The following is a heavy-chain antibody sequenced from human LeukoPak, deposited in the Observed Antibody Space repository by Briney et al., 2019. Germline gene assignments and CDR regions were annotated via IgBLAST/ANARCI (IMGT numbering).Heavy chain of an antibody. CDR3: ARELRRVDP. D-gene: IGHD1-7*01. CDR2: MNPNRGNT. J-gene: IGHJ5*02. V-gene: IGHV1-8*01. CDR1: GYTFTTYD. Sequence: ASVKVSCKASGYTFTTYDINWVRQAPGQGLEWMGWMNPNRGNTGYAQKFQGRITMTWNTSISTAYMELSSLRSEDTAVYYCARELRRVDPWGQGTLVTVSS.